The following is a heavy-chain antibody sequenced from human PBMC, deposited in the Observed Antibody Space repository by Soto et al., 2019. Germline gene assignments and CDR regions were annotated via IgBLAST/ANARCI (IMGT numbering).Heavy chain of an antibody. CDR3: ARDGLGLLWFGESTHYGMDV. CDR1: GGSISSYY. V-gene: IGHV4-59*01. J-gene: IGHJ6*02. Sequence: SETLSLTCTVSGGSISSYYWSWIRQPPGKGLEWIGYIYYSGSTNYNPSLKSRVTISVDTSKNQFSLKLSSVTAADTAVYYCARDGLGLLWFGESTHYGMDVWGQGTTVTVSS. CDR2: IYYSGST. D-gene: IGHD3-10*01.